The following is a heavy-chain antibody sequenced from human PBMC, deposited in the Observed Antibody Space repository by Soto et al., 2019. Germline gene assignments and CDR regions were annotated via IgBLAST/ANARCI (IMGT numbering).Heavy chain of an antibody. CDR1: GFTFSIYA. Sequence: QVQLVESGGGVVQPGRSLRVSCAASGFTFSIYAMHWVRQAPGTGLEWVAVISYDGTKTYYADSVKGRFTISRDNSKNTVYLQMNSLRDEDTAVYYCAKDRGPRRRWRIAPFDYWGQGTLVTVSP. D-gene: IGHD3-10*01. V-gene: IGHV3-30*18. J-gene: IGHJ4*02. CDR3: AKDRGPRRRWRIAPFDY. CDR2: ISYDGTKT.